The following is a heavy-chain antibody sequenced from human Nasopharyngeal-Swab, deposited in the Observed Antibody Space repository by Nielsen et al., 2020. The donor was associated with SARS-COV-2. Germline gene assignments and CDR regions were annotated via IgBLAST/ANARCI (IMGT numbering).Heavy chain of an antibody. V-gene: IGHV3-9*01. CDR3: AKVSARFLEWLHPFDY. CDR1: GFTFGEFA. J-gene: IGHJ4*02. Sequence: SLKISCAASGFTFGEFAMHWVRQAPGKGLEWVSGISWGSSMVGYADSVKGRFTISRDNAKKSLYLQMNSLRPEDTALYYCAKVSARFLEWLHPFDYWGQGTLVTASA. D-gene: IGHD3-3*01. CDR2: ISWGSSMV.